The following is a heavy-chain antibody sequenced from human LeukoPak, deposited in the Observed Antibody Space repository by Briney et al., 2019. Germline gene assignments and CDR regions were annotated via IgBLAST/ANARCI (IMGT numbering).Heavy chain of an antibody. CDR1: GYTFTGYY. J-gene: IGHJ6*03. CDR2: INPNSGGT. Sequence: AASVKVSCKASGYTFTGYYMHWVRQAPGQGLEWMGWINPNSGGTNYAQKFQGRVTMTRDTSISTAYMELSRLRSDDTAVYYCATYSGYCSSTSCSIWGDYYYYYMDVWGKGTTVTVSS. CDR3: ATYSGYCSSTSCSIWGDYYYYYMDV. D-gene: IGHD2-2*01. V-gene: IGHV1-2*02.